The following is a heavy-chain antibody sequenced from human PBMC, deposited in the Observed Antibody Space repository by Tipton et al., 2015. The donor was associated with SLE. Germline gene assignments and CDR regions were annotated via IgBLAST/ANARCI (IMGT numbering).Heavy chain of an antibody. V-gene: IGHV4-59*01. CDR1: GGSISSYY. D-gene: IGHD6-13*01. Sequence: TLSLTCTVSGGSISSYYWSWIRQPPGRGLEWIGYIYYSGSTNYNPSLKSRVTISVDTSKNQFSLKLSSVTAADTAAYYCARESRSYSSSSSGMDVWGQGTTVTVSS. CDR3: ARESRSYSSSSSGMDV. CDR2: IYYSGST. J-gene: IGHJ6*02.